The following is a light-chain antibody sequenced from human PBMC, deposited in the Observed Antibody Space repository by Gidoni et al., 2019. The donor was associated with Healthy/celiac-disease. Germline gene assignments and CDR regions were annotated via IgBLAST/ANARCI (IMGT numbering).Light chain of an antibody. CDR3: QVWDSSSDHWV. J-gene: IGLJ3*02. CDR1: NSGSKS. CDR2: DDS. Sequence: SYVLTQPPSVSVAPGKTARIPCGGNNSGSKSVHWYQQKPGQAPMLVVYDDSDRPSGIPERFSGSNSGNTATLTISRVEAGDEADYYCQVWDSSSDHWVFGGGTKLTVL. V-gene: IGLV3-21*03.